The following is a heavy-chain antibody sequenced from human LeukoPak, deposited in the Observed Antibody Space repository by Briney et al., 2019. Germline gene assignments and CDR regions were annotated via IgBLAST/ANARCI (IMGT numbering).Heavy chain of an antibody. Sequence: GGSLRLSCAASGFTFSTYWMHWVRQAPGKGLVWVSRINSDGSSTNYADSVKGRFTISRDNAKNTLCLQMNSLRAEDTAVYFCSRDREQQPTFDYWGLGTLVTVSS. CDR1: GFTFSTYW. J-gene: IGHJ4*02. D-gene: IGHD6-13*01. V-gene: IGHV3-74*01. CDR2: INSDGSST. CDR3: SRDREQQPTFDY.